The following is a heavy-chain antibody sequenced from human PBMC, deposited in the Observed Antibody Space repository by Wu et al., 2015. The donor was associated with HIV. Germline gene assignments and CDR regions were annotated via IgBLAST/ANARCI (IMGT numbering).Heavy chain of an antibody. CDR3: ARELEDPTIMVRAGFDP. Sequence: QVHLMQSGAEVKKPGSSVKVSCKASGGIFTKYDINWVRQAPGKGLEWMGGTTPMFGSTNYAQKFQGRVTITSDVYTSTVYLELSSLRSEDTAIYYCARELEDPTIMVRAGFDPWGQGTLVTVSS. D-gene: IGHD3-10*01. J-gene: IGHJ5*02. CDR1: GGIFTKYD. CDR2: TTPMFGST. V-gene: IGHV1-69*05.